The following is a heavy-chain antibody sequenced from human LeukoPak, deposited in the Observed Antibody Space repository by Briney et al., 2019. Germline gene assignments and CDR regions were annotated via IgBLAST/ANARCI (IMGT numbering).Heavy chain of an antibody. CDR1: GGSISGYY. CDR2: IYTSGTS. D-gene: IGHD6-19*01. J-gene: IGHJ4*02. V-gene: IGHV4-4*07. CDR3: ARHYGYSSGWLDK. Sequence: SETLSLTCTVSGGSISGYYWTWIRQPAGKGLEWIGRIYTSGTSNYDPSLKSRVTISVDTSKNQFSLKLSSVTAADTAVYYCARHYGYSSGWLDKWGQGTLVTVSS.